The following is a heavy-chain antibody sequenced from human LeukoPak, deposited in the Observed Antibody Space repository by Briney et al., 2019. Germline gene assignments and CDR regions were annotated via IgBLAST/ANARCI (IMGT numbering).Heavy chain of an antibody. CDR2: IYYSGST. CDR3: ASFSGYDSNFEY. CDR1: GGSISSYY. Sequence: SETLSLTCTVSGGSISSYYWSWIRQPPGKGLEWIGYIYYSGSTNYNPSLKSRVTISVDTSKNQFSLKLSSVTAADTAVYYCASFSGYDSNFEYWGQGTLVTVSS. J-gene: IGHJ4*02. V-gene: IGHV4-59*01. D-gene: IGHD5-12*01.